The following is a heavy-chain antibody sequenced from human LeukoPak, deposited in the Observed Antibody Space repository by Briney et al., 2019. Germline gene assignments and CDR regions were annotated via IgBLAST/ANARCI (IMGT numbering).Heavy chain of an antibody. J-gene: IGHJ4*02. V-gene: IGHV4-34*01. CDR2: INHSGST. CDR1: GGSFSGYY. Sequence: PSETLSLTCAVYGGSFSGYYWSWIRQPPGKGLEWIGEINHSGSTNYNPSLKSRVTISVDTSKNQFSLKLTSVTAADTAVYYCARINSSGYGRLYFDYWGQGTLVTVSS. CDR3: ARINSSGYGRLYFDY. D-gene: IGHD3-22*01.